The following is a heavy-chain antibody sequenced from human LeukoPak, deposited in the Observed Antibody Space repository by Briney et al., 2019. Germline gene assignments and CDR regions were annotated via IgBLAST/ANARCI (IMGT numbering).Heavy chain of an antibody. V-gene: IGHV3-7*04. CDR2: IKRDGSEK. CDR1: EFTFSSYW. CDR3: ARVASERYGDAFDV. D-gene: IGHD1-1*01. J-gene: IGHJ3*01. Sequence: GGSLRLSCAASEFTFSSYWMSWVRQAPGKGLEWVANIKRDGSEKYYVDSVKGRFTISRDNVKKSLHLQMNSLRAEDTALYYCARVASERYGDAFDVWGQGTMVSVSS.